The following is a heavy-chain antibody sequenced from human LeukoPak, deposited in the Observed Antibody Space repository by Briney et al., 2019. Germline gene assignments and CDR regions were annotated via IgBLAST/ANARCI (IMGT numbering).Heavy chain of an antibody. J-gene: IGHJ5*02. V-gene: IGHV4-59*01. CDR3: ARGGLFSTDNWFDP. CDR1: GGSISNYY. D-gene: IGHD3-9*01. Sequence: PSETLFLTCTVSGGSISNYYWNWIRQPPGRGLEWIGYIYYIGSTNYNPSLKSRVTISVDTSKNQFSLKLNSVTDADTAVYYCARGGLFSTDNWFDPWGQGTLVTVSS. CDR2: IYYIGST.